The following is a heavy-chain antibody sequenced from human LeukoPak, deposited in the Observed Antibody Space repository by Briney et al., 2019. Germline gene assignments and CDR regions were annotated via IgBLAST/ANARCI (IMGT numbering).Heavy chain of an antibody. J-gene: IGHJ4*02. D-gene: IGHD4-17*01. V-gene: IGHV4-59*01. Sequence: SETLSLTCTVSGGSISSYYWSWIRQPPGKGLEWIGYIYYSGSTNYNPSLKSRVTISVDTSKNQFSLKLSSVTAADTAVYYCVRGFSDYGDYRGKFPPDYWGQGTLVTVSS. CDR2: IYYSGST. CDR1: GGSISSYY. CDR3: VRGFSDYGDYRGKFPPDY.